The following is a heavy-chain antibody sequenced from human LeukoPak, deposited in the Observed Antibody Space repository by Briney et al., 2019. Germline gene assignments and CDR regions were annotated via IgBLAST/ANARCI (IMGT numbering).Heavy chain of an antibody. CDR2: ISHDGSVT. CDR1: GFIFGSYV. Sequence: GGSLRLSCAASGFIFGSYVMHWVRQPPGKGLEWVSRISHDGSVTNYADSVKGRFTVSRDNAKNTLYLQLNTVRAEDTAVYYCTRDVSFIFFDYWGQGTLVTVSS. D-gene: IGHD3-9*01. J-gene: IGHJ4*02. V-gene: IGHV3-74*01. CDR3: TRDVSFIFFDY.